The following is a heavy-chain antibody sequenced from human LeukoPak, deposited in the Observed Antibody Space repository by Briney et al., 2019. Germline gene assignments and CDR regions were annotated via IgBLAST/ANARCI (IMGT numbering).Heavy chain of an antibody. V-gene: IGHV3-30*18. CDR2: MSYDGFNK. Sequence: GRSLRLSCAASGFTFSSYAMHWVRESLGRGLEGVAVMSYDGFNKYYADSVKGRFTISRDNSKNTLYLQMNSLRAEDTAVYYCAKTKGYSYGYYFDYWGQGTLVTVSS. J-gene: IGHJ4*02. CDR1: GFTFSSYA. CDR3: AKTKGYSYGYYFDY. D-gene: IGHD5-18*01.